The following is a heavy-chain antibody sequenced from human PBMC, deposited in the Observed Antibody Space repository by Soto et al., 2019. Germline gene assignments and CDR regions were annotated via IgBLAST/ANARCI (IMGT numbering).Heavy chain of an antibody. D-gene: IGHD4-17*01. CDR3: ARSLGLRYYFDY. CDR2: ISSNGGST. Sequence: GGSLRLSCAASGFTFSSYAMHWVRQAPGKGLEYVSAISSNGGSTYYANSAKGRFTISRDNSKNTLYLQMGSLRAEDMAVYYCARSLGLRYYFDYWGQGTLVTVSS. J-gene: IGHJ4*02. CDR1: GFTFSSYA. V-gene: IGHV3-64*01.